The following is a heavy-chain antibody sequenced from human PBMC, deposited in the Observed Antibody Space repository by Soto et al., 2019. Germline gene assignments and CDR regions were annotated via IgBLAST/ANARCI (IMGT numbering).Heavy chain of an antibody. J-gene: IGHJ4*02. V-gene: IGHV1-69*01. CDR1: GGTFSRHA. CDR3: ARGWGYDSNDYYYAY. D-gene: IGHD3-22*01. CDR2: IIHIFGTA. Sequence: QVQLVQSGAEVRKPGSSVKVSCKASGGTFSRHAISWVRQAPGQGLEWMGGIIHIFGTANHTQKFQGRVTIIADESTSTVYMELSSMRSKDTTMYYCARGWGYDSNDYYYAYWGQGTLVIVSS.